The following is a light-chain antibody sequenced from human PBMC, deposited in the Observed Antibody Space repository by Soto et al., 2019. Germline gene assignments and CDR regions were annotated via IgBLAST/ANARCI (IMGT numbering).Light chain of an antibody. CDR1: RSNIGTDYD. CDR3: QSYDSSLSGSV. J-gene: IGLJ1*01. CDR2: GNS. V-gene: IGLV1-40*01. Sequence: QSVLTQPPSVSGAPGQRVTISCTGSRSNIGTDYDVHWYQQLPGTAPKLLIYGNSNRPSGVPDRFSCSKSGTSASLAITGLQAEDEADYYCQSYDSSLSGSVFGTGTQLTVL.